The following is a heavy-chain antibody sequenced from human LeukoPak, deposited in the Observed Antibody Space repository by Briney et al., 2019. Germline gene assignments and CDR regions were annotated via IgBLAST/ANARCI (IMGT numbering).Heavy chain of an antibody. CDR2: IRSKAYGGTT. V-gene: IGHV3-49*04. D-gene: IGHD3-22*01. Sequence: GGSLRLSCTASGFTFGDYAMSWVRQAPGKGLEWVGFIRSKAYGGTTEYAASVKGRFTISRDDSKSIAYLQMNSLKTEDTAVYYCTRVHRNYYDSSGYSDHYYYYGMDVWGQGTTVTVSS. J-gene: IGHJ6*02. CDR3: TRVHRNYYDSSGYSDHYYYYGMDV. CDR1: GFTFGDYA.